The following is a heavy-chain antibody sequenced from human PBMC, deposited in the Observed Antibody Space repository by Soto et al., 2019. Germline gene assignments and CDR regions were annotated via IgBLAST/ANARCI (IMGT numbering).Heavy chain of an antibody. CDR1: GGTFSSYA. CDR2: IIPIFGTA. D-gene: IGHD5-12*01. Sequence: QVQLVQSGAEVKKPGSSVKVSCKASGGTFSSYAISWVRQAPGQGLEWMGGIIPIFGTANYAQKFQGRVTITADESTSTAYMELSSLRSEDTAVYYCARARGYSGYENYYYGMDVWGQGTTVTVSS. V-gene: IGHV1-69*01. CDR3: ARARGYSGYENYYYGMDV. J-gene: IGHJ6*02.